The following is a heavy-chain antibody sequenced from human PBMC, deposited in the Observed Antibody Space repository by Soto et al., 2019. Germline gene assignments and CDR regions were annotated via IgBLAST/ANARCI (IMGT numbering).Heavy chain of an antibody. CDR1: GYTFTSYG. CDR3: AREEPGWLQLHQFVY. Sequence: QVQLVQSGAEVKKPGASVKVSCKASGYTFTSYGTSWVRQAPGQGLEWMGWISAYNGNTNYAQKLQGRVTFTTDTSTSTAYMGLRSLRSDDTAVHYCAREEPGWLQLHQFVYWGHGTLVTVSS. CDR2: ISAYNGNT. D-gene: IGHD5-12*01. J-gene: IGHJ4*01. V-gene: IGHV1-18*01.